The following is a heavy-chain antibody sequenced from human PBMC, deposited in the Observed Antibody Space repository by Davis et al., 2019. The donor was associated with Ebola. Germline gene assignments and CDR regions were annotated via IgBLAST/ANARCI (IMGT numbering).Heavy chain of an antibody. D-gene: IGHD6-19*01. V-gene: IGHV1-18*01. CDR3: ARGVTGYSSGWPFDY. J-gene: IGHJ4*02. CDR1: GYTFTSYG. CDR2: ISAYNGNT. Sequence: ASVKVSCKASGYTFTSYGISWVRQAPGQGLEWMGWISAYNGNTNYAQKLQGRVTMTTDTSTSTAYMELRSLRSDDTAVYYCARGVTGYSSGWPFDYWGQGTLVTVSS.